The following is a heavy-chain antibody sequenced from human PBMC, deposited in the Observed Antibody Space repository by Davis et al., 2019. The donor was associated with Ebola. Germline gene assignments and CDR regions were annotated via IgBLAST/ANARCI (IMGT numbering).Heavy chain of an antibody. CDR2: ITGSGAST. CDR1: GFTFSSYC. Sequence: GESLKISCTASGFTFSSYCMSWVRQAPGKGLEWVSTITGSGASTHYADSVKGRFTISRDNSKNTQYLQMSSLRAEDTAVYYCAKFGIYNSGSHHAFDIWGQGTMVTVSS. V-gene: IGHV3-23*01. J-gene: IGHJ3*02. CDR3: AKFGIYNSGSHHAFDI. D-gene: IGHD3-10*01.